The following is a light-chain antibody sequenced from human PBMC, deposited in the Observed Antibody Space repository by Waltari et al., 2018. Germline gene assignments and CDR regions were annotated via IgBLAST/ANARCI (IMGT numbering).Light chain of an antibody. CDR3: MIWHSSAWV. CDR2: YKSDSDK. V-gene: IGLV5-45*03. J-gene: IGLJ3*02. Sequence: QAVLTQPSSLSASPGASASLTCTLRSGINVGTYRIYWYQQQPVSPPQYLLRYKSDSDKQQGSGVPSRFSGSKDASANAGILLISGLQSEDEADYYCMIWHSSAWVFGGGTKLTVL. CDR1: SGINVGTYR.